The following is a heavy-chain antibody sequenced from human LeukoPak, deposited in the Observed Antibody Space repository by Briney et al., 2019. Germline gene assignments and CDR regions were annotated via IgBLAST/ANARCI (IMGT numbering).Heavy chain of an antibody. D-gene: IGHD3-10*01. J-gene: IGHJ4*02. CDR3: AKAGRFGELFLFDY. CDR1: GFTFSSYG. CDR2: ISGSGGST. V-gene: IGHV3-23*01. Sequence: SGGSLRLSCAASGFTFSSYGMSWVRQAPGKGLEWVSAISGSGGSTYYADSVKGRFTISRDNSKNTLYLQMNSLRAEDTAVYYCAKAGRFGELFLFDYWGQGTLVTVSS.